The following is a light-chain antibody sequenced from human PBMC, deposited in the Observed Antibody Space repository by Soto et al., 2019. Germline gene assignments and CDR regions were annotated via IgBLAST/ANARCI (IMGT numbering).Light chain of an antibody. CDR1: QSIDTY. CDR2: GIF. CDR3: QQTYDRVS. V-gene: IGKV1-39*01. J-gene: IGKJ5*01. Sequence: DIQMTQSASSLSASVGDRVTITCRASQSIDTYLNWYQQKPGKAPKVLIYGIFNLQSGVPSRFSGSGSGTDFTLTISSLQPEDFGTYYCQQTYDRVSFGQGTRLEIK.